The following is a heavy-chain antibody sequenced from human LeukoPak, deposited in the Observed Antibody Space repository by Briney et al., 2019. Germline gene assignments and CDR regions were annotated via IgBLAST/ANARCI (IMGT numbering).Heavy chain of an antibody. V-gene: IGHV3-23*01. CDR2: ISGSGGST. D-gene: IGHD2-15*01. Sequence: GGSLRLSCAASGLTFTSFAMSWVRQAPGKGLEWVSAISGSGGSTYYAGSVKGRFTISRDNSKNTLYLQMNSLRAEDTAVYYCATFPYCSGGRCYPKFDYWGQGTLVTVSS. CDR1: GLTFTSFA. J-gene: IGHJ4*02. CDR3: ATFPYCSGGRCYPKFDY.